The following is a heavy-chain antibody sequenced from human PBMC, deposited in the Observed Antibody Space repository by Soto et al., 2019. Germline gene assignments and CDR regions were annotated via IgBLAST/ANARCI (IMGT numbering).Heavy chain of an antibody. CDR3: ARIPGSGTYYFDY. D-gene: IGHD2-15*01. J-gene: IGHJ4*02. CDR2: ISSSSSYT. CDR1: GFTFSDYY. Sequence: PGGSLRLSCAASGFTFSDYYMSWIRQAPGKGLEWVSYISSSSSYTNYADSVKGRFTISRDNAKNSLYLQMNSLRAEDTAVYYCARIPGSGTYYFDYWGQGTLVTVSS. V-gene: IGHV3-11*06.